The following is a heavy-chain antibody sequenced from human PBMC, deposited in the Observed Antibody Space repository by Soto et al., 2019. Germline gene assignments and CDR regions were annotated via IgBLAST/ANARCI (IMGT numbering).Heavy chain of an antibody. J-gene: IGHJ4*02. V-gene: IGHV3-23*01. CDR3: AKESYYGSTGAYDH. D-gene: IGHD3-10*01. CDR2: ISPSGT. CDR1: KFTFSRYP. Sequence: EVQLLESGGGLVQPGESLRLSCVASKFTFSRYPMSWVRQAPGKGLEWVSGISPSGTYYADSVKGRFTISRDDSQNTVSLQMNSLGAEDTAVYFCAKESYYGSTGAYDHWGQGTLVTVSS.